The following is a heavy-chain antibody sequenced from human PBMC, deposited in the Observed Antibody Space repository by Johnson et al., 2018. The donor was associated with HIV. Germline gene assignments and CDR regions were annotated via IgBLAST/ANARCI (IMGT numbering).Heavy chain of an antibody. J-gene: IGHJ3*02. V-gene: IGHV3-11*04. CDR1: GFTFSDYY. Sequence: QVQLVESGGGFVKPGGSLRLSCAASGFTFSDYYMTWIRQAPGKGLEWLSFISSSGSTINYADSVKGRFTISRDNAKNSLYLQMNSLRAEDTAVYYCARRTVVTPGAFDIWGQGTMVTVSS. D-gene: IGHD4-23*01. CDR3: ARRTVVTPGAFDI. CDR2: ISSSGSTI.